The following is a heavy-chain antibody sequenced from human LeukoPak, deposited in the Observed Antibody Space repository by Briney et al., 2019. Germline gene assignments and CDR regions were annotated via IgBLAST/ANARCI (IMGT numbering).Heavy chain of an antibody. D-gene: IGHD2-2*01. CDR2: ISAYNGNT. V-gene: IGHV1-18*01. J-gene: IGHJ4*02. CDR3: ARDVPIVVVPAAGDDY. Sequence: GASVKVSCKASGYTFTSYGISWVRQAPGQGLEWMGWISAYNGNTNYAQKLQGRVTMTTDTSTSTAYMELRSLRSDDTAVYYCARDVPIVVVPAAGDDYWGQGTLVTVSS. CDR1: GYTFTSYG.